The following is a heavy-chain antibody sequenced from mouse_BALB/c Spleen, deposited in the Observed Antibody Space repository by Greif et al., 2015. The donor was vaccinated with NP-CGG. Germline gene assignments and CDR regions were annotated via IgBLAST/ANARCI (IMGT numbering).Heavy chain of an antibody. V-gene: IGHV1S137*01. CDR2: ISTYYGDA. CDR3: ARELLRYFAY. D-gene: IGHD1-1*01. CDR1: GYTFTDYA. Sequence: VKVVESGAELVRPGVSVKISCKGSGYTFTDYAMHWVKQSHAKSLEWIGVISTYYGDASYNQKFKGKATMTVDKSSSTAYMELARLTSEDSAIYYCARELLRYFAYWGQGTTLTVSS. J-gene: IGHJ2*01.